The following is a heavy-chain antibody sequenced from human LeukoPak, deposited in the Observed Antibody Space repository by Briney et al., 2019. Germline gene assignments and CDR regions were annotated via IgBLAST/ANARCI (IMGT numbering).Heavy chain of an antibody. V-gene: IGHV4-4*02. D-gene: IGHD6-13*01. CDR2: IYHGGST. Sequence: SETLSLTCAVSGGSISSSNWWSWVRQPPGKGLEWIGEIYHGGSTNYNPSLKSRVTISVDKSKNQFSLKLSSVTAADTAVYYCARLNLSNLAAAGSYYYGMDVWGKGTTVTVSS. CDR1: GGSISSSNW. J-gene: IGHJ6*04. CDR3: ARLNLSNLAAAGSYYYGMDV.